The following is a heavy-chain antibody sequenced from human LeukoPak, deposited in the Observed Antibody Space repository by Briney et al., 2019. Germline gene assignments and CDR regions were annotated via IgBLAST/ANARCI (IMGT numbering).Heavy chain of an antibody. D-gene: IGHD5-18*01. Sequence: GGSLRLSCAASGLTFSSYSMSWVRQAPGKGLEWVSSISSSSSYIYYADSVKGRFTISRDNAKNSLYLQMNSLRAEDTAVYYCARTADYYYGMDVWGQGTTVTVSS. CDR1: GLTFSSYS. J-gene: IGHJ6*02. V-gene: IGHV3-21*01. CDR2: ISSSSSYI. CDR3: ARTADYYYGMDV.